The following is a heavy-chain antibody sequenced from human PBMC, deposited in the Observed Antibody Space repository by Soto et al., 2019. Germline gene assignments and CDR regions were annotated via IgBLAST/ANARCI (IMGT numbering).Heavy chain of an antibody. V-gene: IGHV3-23*01. CDR3: VKVDKYGVVIEYFDS. D-gene: IGHD3-3*01. Sequence: PGGSLRLSCGTSGFTFANYGMGWVRQAPGKGLSWVSGISSSGRRTYYADSVKGRFTISRDNSKNTLFLQMDSLRAEDTAVYYCVKVDKYGVVIEYFDSWGQGSLVTVSS. CDR2: ISSSGRRT. J-gene: IGHJ4*02. CDR1: GFTFANYG.